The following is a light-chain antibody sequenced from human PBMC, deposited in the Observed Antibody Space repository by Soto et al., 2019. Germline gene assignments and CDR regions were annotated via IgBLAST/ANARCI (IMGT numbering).Light chain of an antibody. V-gene: IGKV3-11*01. CDR3: QQRSNWPPVLT. J-gene: IGKJ4*01. CDR1: QSISIY. Sequence: EIVLTQSPATLSLSPGERATLSCRASQSISIYLAWYQQKPGQAPRLLIYDASNRATGIPARFSGSGSGTDFTLTLSSLEPDDFAVYYCQQRSNWPPVLTFGGGTKVEIK. CDR2: DAS.